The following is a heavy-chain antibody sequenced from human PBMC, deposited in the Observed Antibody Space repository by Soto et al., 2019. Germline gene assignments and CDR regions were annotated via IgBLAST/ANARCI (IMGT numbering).Heavy chain of an antibody. CDR3: ARHGYEQQPDFDY. CDR2: IYYSGST. Sequence: PSATLSLTCTVSGGSISSSSYYWGWIRQPPGKGLEWIGSIYYSGSTYYNPSLKSRVTISVDTSKNQFSLKLSSVTAADTAVYYCARHGYEQQPDFDYWGQGTLVTVSS. CDR1: GGSISSSSYY. V-gene: IGHV4-39*01. D-gene: IGHD6-13*01. J-gene: IGHJ4*02.